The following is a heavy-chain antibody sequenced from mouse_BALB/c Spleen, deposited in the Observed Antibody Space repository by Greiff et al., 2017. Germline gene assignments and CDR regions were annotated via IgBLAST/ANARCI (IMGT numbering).Heavy chain of an antibody. CDR3: ARTTFGYYSMDY. CDR2: ISYSGST. V-gene: IGHV3-2*02. CDR1: GYSITSDYA. J-gene: IGHJ4*01. D-gene: IGHD2-13*01. Sequence: EVMLVESGPGLVKPSQSLSLTCTVTGYSITSDYAWNWIRQFPGNKLEWMGYISYSGSTSYNPSLKSRISITRDTSKNQFFLQLNSVTTEDTATYYCARTTFGYYSMDYWGQGTSVTVSS.